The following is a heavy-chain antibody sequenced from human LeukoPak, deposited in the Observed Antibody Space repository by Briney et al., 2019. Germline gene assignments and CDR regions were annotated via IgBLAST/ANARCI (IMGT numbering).Heavy chain of an antibody. J-gene: IGHJ1*01. CDR1: GYNFPRYW. CDR3: AATASGTTSWPH. V-gene: IGHV5-51*01. Sequence: GESLKISCEGSGYNFPRYWIGWVRQMPGKGLEWMGIINPADSDTRYSPSFQGQVTISADKFITTAYLQWSSLRASDTAMYYCAATASGTTSWPHWGQGTLVTVSS. CDR2: INPADSDT. D-gene: IGHD2-2*01.